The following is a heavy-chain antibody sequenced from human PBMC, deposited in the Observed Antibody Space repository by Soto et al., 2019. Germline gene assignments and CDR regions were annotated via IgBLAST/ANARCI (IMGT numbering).Heavy chain of an antibody. CDR3: ARRDYGGNSGWFDP. Sequence: ETLSLTCPVSGGSISSYYWSWIRQPPGKGLEWIGYIYYSGSTNYNPSLKSRVTISVDTSKNQFSLKLSSVTAADTAVYYCARRDYGGNSGWFDPWGEGXXVTVSS. CDR2: IYYSGST. J-gene: IGHJ5*02. D-gene: IGHD4-17*01. V-gene: IGHV4-59*01. CDR1: GGSISSYY.